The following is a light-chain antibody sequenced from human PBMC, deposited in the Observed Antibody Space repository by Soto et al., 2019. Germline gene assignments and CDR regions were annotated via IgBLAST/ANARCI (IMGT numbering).Light chain of an antibody. CDR1: QDISVY. CDR2: SAS. Sequence: DIQMTQSPSSLSASVGDRVTITCRASQDISVYLAWYQQKPGKVPKLLIYSASNLQSGVPSRFSGSGSGTDFTLTISSLQPGDVATYYCQKFNTAPLTFGQGTRLEIK. CDR3: QKFNTAPLT. V-gene: IGKV1-27*01. J-gene: IGKJ5*01.